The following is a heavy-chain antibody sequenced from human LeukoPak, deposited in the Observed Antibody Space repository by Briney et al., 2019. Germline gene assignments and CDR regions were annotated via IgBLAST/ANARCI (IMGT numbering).Heavy chain of an antibody. CDR3: ARGFSGHSKSVIGWFDP. Sequence: PSETLSLTCAVYGGSFSGYYWSWIRQPPGKGLEWIGEINHSGSTNYNPSLKSRVTISVDTSKNQLSLKLSSVTAADTAVYYCARGFSGHSKSVIGWFDPWGQGTLVTVSS. J-gene: IGHJ5*02. D-gene: IGHD4-11*01. V-gene: IGHV4-34*01. CDR2: INHSGST. CDR1: GGSFSGYY.